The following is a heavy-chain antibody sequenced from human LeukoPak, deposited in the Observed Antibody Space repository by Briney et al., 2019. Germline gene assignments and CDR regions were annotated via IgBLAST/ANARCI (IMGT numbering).Heavy chain of an antibody. CDR1: GGSFSGYY. J-gene: IGHJ4*02. V-gene: IGHV4-34*01. D-gene: IGHD5-18*01. CDR2: INHSGST. CDR3: ARGNSYGVDY. Sequence: PSETLSLTSAVYGGSFSGYYWSWIRQPPGKGLEWIGEINHSGSTNYNPSLKSRVTISVDTSKNQFSLKLSSVTAADTAVYYCARGNSYGVDYWGQGTLVTASS.